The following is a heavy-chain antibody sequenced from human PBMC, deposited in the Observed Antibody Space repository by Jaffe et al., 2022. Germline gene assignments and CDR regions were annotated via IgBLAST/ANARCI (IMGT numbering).Heavy chain of an antibody. J-gene: IGHJ3*02. D-gene: IGHD3-16*02. Sequence: QLQLQESGPGLVKPSETLSLTCTVSGGSISSSSYYWGWIRQPPGKGLEWIGSIYYSGSTYYNPSLKSRVTISVDTSKNQFSLKLSSVTAADTAVYYCARVRCGRMYYDYIWGSYRSYAFDIWGQGTMVTVSS. V-gene: IGHV4-39*01. CDR2: IYYSGST. CDR1: GGSISSSSYY. CDR3: ARVRCGRMYYDYIWGSYRSYAFDI.